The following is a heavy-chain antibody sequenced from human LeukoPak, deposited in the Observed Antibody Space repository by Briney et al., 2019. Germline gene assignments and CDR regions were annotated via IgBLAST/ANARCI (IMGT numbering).Heavy chain of an antibody. V-gene: IGHV4-59*01. CDR1: GGSISSYY. J-gene: IGHJ5*02. CDR2: IYYSGST. Sequence: KPSETLSLTCTVSGGSISSYYWSWIRQPPGKGLEWIGYIYYSGSTNYNPSLKSQVTISVDTSKNQFSLKLSSVTAADTAVYYCARGVAYYYDSSGYYNYNWFDPWGQGTLVTVSS. CDR3: ARGVAYYYDSSGYYNYNWFDP. D-gene: IGHD3-22*01.